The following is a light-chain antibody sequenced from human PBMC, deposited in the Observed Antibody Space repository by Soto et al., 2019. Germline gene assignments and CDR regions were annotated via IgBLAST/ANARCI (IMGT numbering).Light chain of an antibody. Sequence: QPVLTQPPSVSGAPGQRVTISCTGSSSSIGGGYDVHWYQQIPGRAPKLLIYANRNRPSGVPDRFSGSKSGTSASLAITGLQTEDEADYYCQSYDSRLSGREVFGGGTKVTGL. CDR2: ANR. V-gene: IGLV1-40*01. J-gene: IGLJ2*01. CDR1: SSSIGGGYD. CDR3: QSYDSRLSGREV.